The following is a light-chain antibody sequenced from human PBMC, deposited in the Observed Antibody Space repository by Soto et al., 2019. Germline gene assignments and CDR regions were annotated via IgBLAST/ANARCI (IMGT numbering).Light chain of an antibody. Sequence: QSVLTQPPSVSGAPGQRVTISCTGSSSNIGAGYDVHWYQQLPGTAPKLLIYGNSNRPSWVPDRFSGSKSGTSASLAITGLQAEDEADYYCQSYDSSLSGDVFGTGTKLTVL. J-gene: IGLJ1*01. V-gene: IGLV1-40*01. CDR3: QSYDSSLSGDV. CDR2: GNS. CDR1: SSNIGAGYD.